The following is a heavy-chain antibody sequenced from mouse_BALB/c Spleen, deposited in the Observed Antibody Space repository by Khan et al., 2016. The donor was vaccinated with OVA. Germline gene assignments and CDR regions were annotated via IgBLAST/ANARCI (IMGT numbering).Heavy chain of an antibody. J-gene: IGHJ3*01. CDR2: IDPFSGGT. V-gene: IGHV1S135*01. CDR3: TRHGFVAWFTY. Sequence: EVQLQQSGPELMKPGASVKISCKASGYSFTNYYIHWVIQSHGKSLEWIGYIDPFSGGTTYNQKFKGKATLTVDKSSSTADIHLSNLTSEDSAVYYCTRHGFVAWFTYWGQGTLVTVSA. CDR1: GYSFTNYY. D-gene: IGHD2-2*01.